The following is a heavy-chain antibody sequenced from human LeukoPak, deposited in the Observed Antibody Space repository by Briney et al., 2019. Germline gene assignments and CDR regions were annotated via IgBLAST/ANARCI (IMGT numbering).Heavy chain of an antibody. D-gene: IGHD2-15*01. Sequence: PSETLSLTCTVSGGSISSYYWSWIRQPPGKGLEWIGYIYYSGSTNYNPSLKSRVTISVDTSKNQFSLKLTSVTAADTAVYYCARGYCSGGSCYSYYYYNYMDVWGKGTTVTVSS. J-gene: IGHJ6*03. CDR1: GGSISSYY. V-gene: IGHV4-59*01. CDR3: ARGYCSGGSCYSYYYYNYMDV. CDR2: IYYSGST.